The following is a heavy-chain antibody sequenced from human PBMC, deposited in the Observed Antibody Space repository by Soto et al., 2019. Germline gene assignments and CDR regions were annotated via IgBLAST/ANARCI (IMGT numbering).Heavy chain of an antibody. D-gene: IGHD3-10*01. J-gene: IGHJ5*02. CDR1: GYTFTSYA. V-gene: IGHV1-8*02. CDR2: MNPNSGNT. CDR3: ARGFSPTYYYGSGTAFDWFDP. Sequence: ASVKVSCKASGYTFTSYAMHWVRQAPGQRLEWMGWMNPNSGNTGYAQKFQGRVTMTRNTSISTAYMELSSLRSEDTAVYYCARGFSPTYYYGSGTAFDWFDPWGQGTLVTV.